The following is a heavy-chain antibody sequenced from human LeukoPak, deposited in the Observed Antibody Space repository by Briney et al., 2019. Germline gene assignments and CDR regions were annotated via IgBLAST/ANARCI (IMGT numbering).Heavy chain of an antibody. CDR1: GGSISGYC. D-gene: IGHD5/OR15-5a*01. Sequence: SETLSLTCTVSGGSISGYCWSWIRQPPGKGLEWIGYIYYGGSTNYNPSLKSRVTISVDTSKNQFSLNLSSVTAADTAVYYCARSTVRDYYYGMDVWGQGITVTVSS. J-gene: IGHJ6*02. V-gene: IGHV4-59*08. CDR2: IYYGGST. CDR3: ARSTVRDYYYGMDV.